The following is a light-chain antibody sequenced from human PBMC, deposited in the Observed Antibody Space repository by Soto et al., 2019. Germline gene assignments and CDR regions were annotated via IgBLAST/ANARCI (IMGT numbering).Light chain of an antibody. CDR3: SSYTSSSLYV. V-gene: IGLV2-14*01. J-gene: IGLJ1*01. CDR1: SSDIGNYDY. CDR2: DVS. Sequence: QSALTQPASVSGSPGQSITISCIGTSSDIGNYDYVSWYQHHPGRAPKLIIYDVSDRPSGVSNRFSGSKSGNTASLTISGLQAEDEADYYCSSYTSSSLYVFGTGTKLTVL.